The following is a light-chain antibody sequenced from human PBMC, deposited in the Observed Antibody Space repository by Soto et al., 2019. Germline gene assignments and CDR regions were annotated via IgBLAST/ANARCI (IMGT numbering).Light chain of an antibody. V-gene: IGLV2-14*01. CDR1: GSDVGTYDY. CDR2: EVT. CDR3: NSYTSASFYV. J-gene: IGLJ1*01. Sequence: QSALSQPASVSGSPGQSITISCTGTGSDVGTYDYVSWYQQHPGKAPKLMISEVTNRPSGVSNRFSGSKSGNTASLTISGLQAEDEAEYYCNSYTSASFYVFGTGTKVTVL.